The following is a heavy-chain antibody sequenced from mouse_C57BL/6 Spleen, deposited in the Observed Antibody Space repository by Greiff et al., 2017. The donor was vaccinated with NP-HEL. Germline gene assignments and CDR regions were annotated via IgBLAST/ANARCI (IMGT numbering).Heavy chain of an antibody. V-gene: IGHV1-55*01. Sequence: VQLQQPGAELVKPGASVKMSCKASGYTFTSYWITWVKQRPGQGLEWIGDIYPGSGSTNYNEKFKSKATLTVDTSSSTAYMQLSSLTSEDSAVYYCAREVYDCDEVAWFAYWGQGTLVTVSA. CDR2: IYPGSGST. CDR3: AREVYDCDEVAWFAY. J-gene: IGHJ3*01. CDR1: GYTFTSYW. D-gene: IGHD2-4*01.